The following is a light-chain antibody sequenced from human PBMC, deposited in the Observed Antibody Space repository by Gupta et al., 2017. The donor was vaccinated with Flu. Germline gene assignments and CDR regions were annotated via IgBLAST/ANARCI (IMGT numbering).Light chain of an antibody. CDR2: DAS. CDR1: QDISNY. J-gene: IGKJ2*02. V-gene: IGKV1-33*01. CDR3: QQCENLHWCI. Sequence: DIQMTQSPSSLSASVGDRVTITCQASQDISNYLNWYQQKPGKAPKLLIYDASNWAAGVPSSFSGSGSGTVFTFTISSLQPEDIAIYHCQQCENLHWCIFGQGTRLEMK.